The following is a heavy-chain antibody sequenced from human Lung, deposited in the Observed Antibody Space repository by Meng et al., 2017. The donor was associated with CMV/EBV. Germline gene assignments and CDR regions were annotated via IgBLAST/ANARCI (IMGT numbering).Heavy chain of an antibody. CDR1: GGSISSSSYY. Sequence: SETLSLTCTVSGGSISSSSYYWGWIRQPPGKGLEWIGSIYYSGSTYYNPSLKSRVTISVDTAKNQFSLKLSSVTAADTAVYYCARGRGQDPLLSRTYYYYGMEVWGQGTXVTVSS. CDR2: IYYSGST. J-gene: IGHJ6*02. D-gene: IGHD2-2*01. CDR3: ARGRGQDPLLSRTYYYYGMEV. V-gene: IGHV4-39*07.